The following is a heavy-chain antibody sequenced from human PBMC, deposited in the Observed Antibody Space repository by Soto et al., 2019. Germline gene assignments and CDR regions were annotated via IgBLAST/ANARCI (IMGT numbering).Heavy chain of an antibody. CDR2: INHSGST. CDR1: GGSFSGYY. D-gene: IGHD2-2*02. CDR3: ARWGIVVVPAAIRNYYYGMDV. Sequence: QVQLQQWGAGLLKPSETLSLTCAVYGGSFSGYYWSWIRQPPGKGLEWIGEINHSGSTNYNPSLKSRVTISVDTSKNQFSLKLSSVTAADTAVYYCARWGIVVVPAAIRNYYYGMDVWGQGTTVTVSS. V-gene: IGHV4-34*01. J-gene: IGHJ6*02.